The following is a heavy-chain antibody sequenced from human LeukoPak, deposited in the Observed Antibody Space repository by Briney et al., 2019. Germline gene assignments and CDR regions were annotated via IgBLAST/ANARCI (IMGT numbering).Heavy chain of an antibody. Sequence: ASVTVSCKGSGYTFTGYYMHWVRQAPGQGLEWMGWINPNSGGTNYAQKFQGRVTMTRDTSISTAYMELSRLRSDDTAVYYCARGGPPTIRAYPYYFDYWGQGTLVTVSS. CDR1: GYTFTGYY. CDR2: INPNSGGT. D-gene: IGHD1-26*01. V-gene: IGHV1-2*02. CDR3: ARGGPPTIRAYPYYFDY. J-gene: IGHJ4*02.